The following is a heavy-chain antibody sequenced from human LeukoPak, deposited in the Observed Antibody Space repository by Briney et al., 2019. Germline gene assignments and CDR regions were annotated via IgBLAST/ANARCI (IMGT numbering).Heavy chain of an antibody. Sequence: GGSLRLSCAASGFTVSSNYMSWVRQAPGKGLEWVSVIYSGGSTYYADSVKGRFTISRDNSKNTLYLQMNSLRAEDTAMYYCVRIAGKRGFDYWGQGTLVTVSS. CDR1: GFTVSSNY. J-gene: IGHJ4*02. CDR2: IYSGGST. D-gene: IGHD1-26*01. CDR3: VRIAGKRGFDY. V-gene: IGHV3-66*02.